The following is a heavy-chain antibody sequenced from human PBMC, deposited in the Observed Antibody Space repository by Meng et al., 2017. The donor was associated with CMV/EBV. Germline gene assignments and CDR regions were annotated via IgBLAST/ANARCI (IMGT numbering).Heavy chain of an antibody. V-gene: IGHV1-18*01. Sequence: QVQQLQSGVEVKKPGASVKVSCKASGYTFTGYGISWVRQAPGQGLEWMGWISVYNGHTNFAQNLQGRVTMTTDTSTSTAYVELRSLRSDDTAIYYCARGVPLGIIYSFDYWGQGTLVTVSS. J-gene: IGHJ4*01. CDR2: ISVYNGHT. CDR1: GYTFTGYG. D-gene: IGHD2-21*01. CDR3: ARGVPLGIIYSFDY.